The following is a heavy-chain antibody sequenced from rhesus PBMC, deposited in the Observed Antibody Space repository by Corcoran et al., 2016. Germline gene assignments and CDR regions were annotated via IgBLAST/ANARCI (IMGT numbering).Heavy chain of an antibody. CDR1: GGSISSGYA. CDR2: IYGSSGST. Sequence: QVQLQESGPGVVKPSATLSLTCAVSGGSISSGYAWRWIRQPPGTGLEWIGYIYGSSGSTNYNPSLKNRVTISKDASKNQFSLKLSSVTAADTAVYYCARVRGSWSNYFDYWGQGVLVTVSS. CDR3: ARVRGSWSNYFDY. D-gene: IGHD6-13*01. J-gene: IGHJ4*01. V-gene: IGHV4-76*01.